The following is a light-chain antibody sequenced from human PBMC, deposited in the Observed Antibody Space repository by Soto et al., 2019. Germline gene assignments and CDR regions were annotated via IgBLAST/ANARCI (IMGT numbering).Light chain of an antibody. CDR1: TGAVTSNHH. CDR3: LLSYNAARV. V-gene: IGLV7-46*01. Sequence: QAVVTQEPSLTVSPGGTVTLTCGSSTGAVTSNHHPYWFQQKAGQAPRTLIYDTSNKHSWTPARFSGSLLGDKAALTLSGAQPEYESQYYCLLSYNAARVFGGGTKLTVL. CDR2: DTS. J-gene: IGLJ2*01.